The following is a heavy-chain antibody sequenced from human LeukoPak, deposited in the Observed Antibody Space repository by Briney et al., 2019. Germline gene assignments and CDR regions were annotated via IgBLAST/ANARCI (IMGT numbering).Heavy chain of an antibody. Sequence: PSETLSLTCAVSGGSISSGGYSWSWIRQPPGKGLEWIGYIYHSGSTYYNPSLKSRVTISVDRSKNQFSLKLSSVTAADTAVYYCAGTHMVRGFSYYGMDVWGQGTMVTVSS. V-gene: IGHV4-30-2*01. CDR2: IYHSGST. CDR1: GGSISSGGYS. D-gene: IGHD3-10*01. CDR3: AGTHMVRGFSYYGMDV. J-gene: IGHJ6*02.